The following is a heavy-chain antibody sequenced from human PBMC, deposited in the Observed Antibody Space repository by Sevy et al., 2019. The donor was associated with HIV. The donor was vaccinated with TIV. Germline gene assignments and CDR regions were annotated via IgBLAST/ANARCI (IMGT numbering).Heavy chain of an antibody. Sequence: SETLSLTCAVSGDSISSGVFSWNWIRQPPGKGLEWIGYVFHTGSTYYNSSLKSLATISVDTSKNQFSLKLSSMTAAAAAVYYWARDGGTLTSPGSFDFWGQGKMVTVSS. J-gene: IGHJ3*01. CDR1: GDSISSGVFS. V-gene: IGHV4-30-2*01. CDR2: VFHTGST. D-gene: IGHD4-17*01. CDR3: ARDGGTLTSPGSFDF.